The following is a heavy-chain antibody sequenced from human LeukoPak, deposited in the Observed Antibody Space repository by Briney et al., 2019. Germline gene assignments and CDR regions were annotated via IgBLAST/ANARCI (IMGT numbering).Heavy chain of an antibody. J-gene: IGHJ6*02. CDR1: GYSFTSYW. CDR2: IDPSDSYT. Sequence: GESLNISCKGSGYSFTSYWISWVRQMPGKGLEWMGRIDPSDSYTNYSPSFQGHVTISADKSISTAYLQWSSLKASDTAMYYCARLVAARPDYYYGMDVWGQGTTVTVSS. D-gene: IGHD6-6*01. CDR3: ARLVAARPDYYYGMDV. V-gene: IGHV5-10-1*01.